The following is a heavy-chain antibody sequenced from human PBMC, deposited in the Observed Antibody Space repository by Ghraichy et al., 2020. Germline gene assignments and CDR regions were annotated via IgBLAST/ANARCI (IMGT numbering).Heavy chain of an antibody. CDR1: GFTFSSYW. Sequence: GSLRLSCAASGFTFSSYWMHWVRQAPGKGLVWVSRINSDGSSTSYADSVKGRFTISRDNAKNTLYLQMNSLRAEDTAVYYCARDSGGAYCGGDCLHWYFDLWGRGTLVTVSS. CDR3: ARDSGGAYCGGDCLHWYFDL. D-gene: IGHD2-21*02. V-gene: IGHV3-74*01. CDR2: INSDGSST. J-gene: IGHJ2*01.